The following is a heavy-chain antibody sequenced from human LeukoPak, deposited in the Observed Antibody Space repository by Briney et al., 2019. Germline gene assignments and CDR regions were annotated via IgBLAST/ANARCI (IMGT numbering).Heavy chain of an antibody. CDR1: AYTLTELP. Sequence: ASVKVSCKVSAYTLTELPMHWVRQAPGKGLEWMGGFDPEDGETVYAQKLQGRITMTEDTSTDTAYMELSSLRSEDTAVYYCATGLTMFRDRPVKGPGHWGQGSLVTVSS. J-gene: IGHJ4*02. V-gene: IGHV1-24*01. D-gene: IGHD3-10*01. CDR3: ATGLTMFRDRPVKGPGH. CDR2: FDPEDGET.